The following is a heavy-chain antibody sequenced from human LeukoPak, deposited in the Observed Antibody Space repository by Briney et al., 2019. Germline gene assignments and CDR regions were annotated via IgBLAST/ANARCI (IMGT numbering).Heavy chain of an antibody. CDR2: IYYSGST. V-gene: IGHV4-59*01. CDR1: GGSISSYY. CDR3: ARAPGDYYYDSSGYYHGFDY. Sequence: KSSETLSLTCTVSGGSISSYYWSWIRQPPGKGLEWIGYIYYSGSTNYNPSLKSRVTISVDTSKNQFSLKLSSVTAADTAVYYCARAPGDYYYDSSGYYHGFDYWGQGTLVTVSS. D-gene: IGHD3-22*01. J-gene: IGHJ4*02.